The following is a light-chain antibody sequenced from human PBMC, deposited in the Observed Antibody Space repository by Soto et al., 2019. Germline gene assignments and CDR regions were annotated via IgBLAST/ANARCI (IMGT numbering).Light chain of an antibody. CDR1: SGDVGGYDY. V-gene: IGLV2-8*01. CDR2: EVT. Sequence: QSVLTQPPSASGSPGQSVTISCTGTSGDVGGYDYVSWYQQHPGKAPKLMIYEVTKRPLGVPDRFSGSKSGNTASLTVSGLQAEDEADYYCSSYAGSDNPYVFGTGTKVNVL. CDR3: SSYAGSDNPYV. J-gene: IGLJ1*01.